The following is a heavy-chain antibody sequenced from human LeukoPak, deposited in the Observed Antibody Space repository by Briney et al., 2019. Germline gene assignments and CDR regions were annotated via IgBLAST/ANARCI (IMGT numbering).Heavy chain of an antibody. J-gene: IGHJ4*02. CDR1: GFTFSSYS. CDR3: VLGSPFDY. D-gene: IGHD3-10*01. CDR2: ISSSSRSI. V-gene: IGHV3-48*02. Sequence: PGGSLRLSCAASGFTFSSYSMNWVRXAPGKGLEWVSYISSSSRSIYYADSVKGRFTISRDNANNSLSLQMNSLRDEDTAVYYCVLGSPFDYWGQGTLVTVSS.